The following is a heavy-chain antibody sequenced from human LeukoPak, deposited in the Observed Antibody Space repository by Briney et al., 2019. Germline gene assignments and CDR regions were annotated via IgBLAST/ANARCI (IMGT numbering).Heavy chain of an antibody. V-gene: IGHV3-7*01. CDR3: AGDSNPRGGYDAFDF. J-gene: IGHJ3*01. D-gene: IGHD3-10*01. CDR2: IKGDESKK. Sequence: HTGGSLRLSCAASGFTFSGYWMTWVRQAPGKGLEWVANIKGDESKKYYVDSVKGRFTISRDNAKNSLYLQMNSLRAEDTAVYYCAGDSNPRGGYDAFDFWGQGTLVTVSS. CDR1: GFTFSGYW.